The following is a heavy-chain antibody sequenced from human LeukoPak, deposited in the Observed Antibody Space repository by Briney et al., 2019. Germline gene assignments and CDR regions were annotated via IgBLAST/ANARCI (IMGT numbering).Heavy chain of an antibody. D-gene: IGHD1-14*01. CDR3: ARVPDAYYYGMDV. Sequence: SETLSLTCTVSGGSISSYYWSWIRQPPGMGLEWIGYIYYSGSTNYNPSLKSRVTISVDTSKNQFSLKLSSVTAADTAVYYCARVPDAYYYGMDVWGQGTTVTVSS. V-gene: IGHV4-59*01. CDR2: IYYSGST. J-gene: IGHJ6*02. CDR1: GGSISSYY.